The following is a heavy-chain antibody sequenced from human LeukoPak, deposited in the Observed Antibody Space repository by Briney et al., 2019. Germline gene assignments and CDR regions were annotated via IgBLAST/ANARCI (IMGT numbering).Heavy chain of an antibody. J-gene: IGHJ4*02. D-gene: IGHD3-9*01. Sequence: GGSLRLSCAASGFTFSSYEMNWVRQAPGKGLEWVSYISSSGSTIYYADSVKGRFTISRDNSKNTLYLQMNSLRAEDTAVYYCARDPVYYDILSYWGQGTLVTVSS. CDR1: GFTFSSYE. V-gene: IGHV3-48*03. CDR3: ARDPVYYDILSY. CDR2: ISSSGSTI.